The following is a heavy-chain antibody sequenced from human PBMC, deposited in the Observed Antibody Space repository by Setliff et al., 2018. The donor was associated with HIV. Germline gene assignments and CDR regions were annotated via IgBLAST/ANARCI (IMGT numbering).Heavy chain of an antibody. D-gene: IGHD7-27*01. Sequence: LSLTCTVSGGSISSYSYFWGWVRQPPGKGLEWSGNIYRSGSTYYYNPSLKSRVTMSVDTSKNQFSMKLSSVTAADTAVYYCARPEQANDWGYYFDSWGQGTLVTVSS. J-gene: IGHJ4*02. V-gene: IGHV4-39*01. CDR2: IYRSGST. CDR1: GGSISSYSYF. CDR3: ARPEQANDWGYYFDS.